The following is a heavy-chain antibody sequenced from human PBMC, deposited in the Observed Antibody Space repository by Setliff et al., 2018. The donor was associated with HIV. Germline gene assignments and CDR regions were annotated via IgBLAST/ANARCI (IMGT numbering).Heavy chain of an antibody. CDR1: GYTFTSYY. D-gene: IGHD6-6*01. Sequence: EASVKVSCKASGYTFTSYYMHWVRQAPGQGLEWMGIINPSSGSTTYAQKFQGRVTMTRDTSTSTVYMGLSSLRSEDTAVYYCARDPAPSSSASYFQHWGQGTPVTVSS. CDR3: ARDPAPSSSASYFQH. V-gene: IGHV1-46*01. J-gene: IGHJ1*01. CDR2: INPSSGST.